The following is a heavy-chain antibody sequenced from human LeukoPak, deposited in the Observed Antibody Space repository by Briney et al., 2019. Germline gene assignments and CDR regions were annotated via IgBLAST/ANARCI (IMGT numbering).Heavy chain of an antibody. D-gene: IGHD6-19*01. CDR3: ARDGIAVAGTDY. CDR2: IKAKAHGGTI. Sequence: PGGSLRLSCAASGFTFINAWMAWVRQAPGKGLEWVGRIKAKAHGGTIEYAAPVKGRFTISRDDSKNTLYLQMNSLRAEDTAVYYCARDGIAVAGTDYWGQGTLVTVSS. CDR1: GFTFINAW. J-gene: IGHJ4*02. V-gene: IGHV3-15*01.